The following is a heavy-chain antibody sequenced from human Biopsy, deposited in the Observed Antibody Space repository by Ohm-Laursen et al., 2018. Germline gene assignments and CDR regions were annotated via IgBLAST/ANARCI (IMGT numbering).Heavy chain of an antibody. D-gene: IGHD3-22*01. CDR1: GFNFDTYA. J-gene: IGHJ4*02. Sequence: SLRLSCAASGFNFDTYAMSWVRQAPGRGLERVSIISPSSAYTYYGDSVKGRFTISRDNSRNILYLQMNSLRAEETAIYYCAKDWTSQYYYDTMDDYWGQGTLVTVPS. CDR2: ISPSSAYT. V-gene: IGHV3-23*01. CDR3: AKDWTSQYYYDTMDDY.